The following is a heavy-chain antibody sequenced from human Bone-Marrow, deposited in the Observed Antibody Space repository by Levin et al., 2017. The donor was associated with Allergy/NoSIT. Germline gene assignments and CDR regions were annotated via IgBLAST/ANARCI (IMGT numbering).Heavy chain of an antibody. CDR3: ARSRSADY. Sequence: SCTVSGGSISSHYWSWIRQPPGKGLEWIGYIYYSGSTNYNPSLKSRVTISVDTSKNQFSLKLNSVTAADTAVYYCARSRSADYWGQGTLVTVSS. V-gene: IGHV4-59*11. CDR1: GGSISSHY. CDR2: IYYSGST. D-gene: IGHD3-3*01. J-gene: IGHJ4*02.